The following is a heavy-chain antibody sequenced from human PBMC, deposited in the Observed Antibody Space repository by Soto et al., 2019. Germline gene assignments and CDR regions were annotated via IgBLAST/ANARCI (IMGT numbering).Heavy chain of an antibody. CDR1: GGSISSYY. CDR3: ARDPYYDSSGYYPNYYYYYGMYV. V-gene: IGHV4-59*12. Sequence: TSETLSLTCTVSGGSISSYYWSWIRQPPGKGLEWIGYIYYSGSTNYNPSLKSRVTISVDTSKNQFSLKLSSVTAADTAVYYCARDPYYDSSGYYPNYYYYYGMYVWGQGTTVTVSS. CDR2: IYYSGST. J-gene: IGHJ6*02. D-gene: IGHD3-22*01.